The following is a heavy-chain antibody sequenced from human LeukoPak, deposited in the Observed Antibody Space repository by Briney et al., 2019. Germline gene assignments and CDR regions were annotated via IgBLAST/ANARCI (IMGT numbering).Heavy chain of an antibody. Sequence: GGSLRLSCAASGFTFSSYAMHWVRQAPGKGLEWVAVISYDGSNKYYADSVKGRFTISRDNAKNSLFLQMNSLRDEDTGVYYCAAYFEHWGQGTLVTVSS. CDR3: AAYFEH. J-gene: IGHJ1*01. V-gene: IGHV3-30-3*01. CDR1: GFTFSSYA. CDR2: ISYDGSNK.